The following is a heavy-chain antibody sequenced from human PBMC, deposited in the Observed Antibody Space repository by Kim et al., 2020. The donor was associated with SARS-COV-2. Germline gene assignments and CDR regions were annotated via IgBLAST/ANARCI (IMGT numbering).Heavy chain of an antibody. V-gene: IGHV3-74*01. J-gene: IGHJ6*03. Sequence: ADCGNGRFTISRDNPKTTLDLQMNSLRAGDTAVYYCARGAMVRGAYYMDVWGKGTTVTVSS. D-gene: IGHD3-10*01. CDR3: ARGAMVRGAYYMDV.